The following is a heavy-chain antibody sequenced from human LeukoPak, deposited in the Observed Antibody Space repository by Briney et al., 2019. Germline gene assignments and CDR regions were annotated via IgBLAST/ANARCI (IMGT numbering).Heavy chain of an antibody. CDR3: ARAKAYDYVWGSYRSCFDY. D-gene: IGHD3-16*02. J-gene: IGHJ4*02. CDR2: INHSGST. CDR1: GGSFSGYY. V-gene: IGHV4-34*01. Sequence: SETLSLTCAVYGGSFSGYYWSWIRQPPGKGLEWIGEINHSGSTNYNPSLKSRVTISVDTSKNQFSLELSSVTAADTAVYYCARAKAYDYVWGSYRSCFDYWRQGTLVTVSS.